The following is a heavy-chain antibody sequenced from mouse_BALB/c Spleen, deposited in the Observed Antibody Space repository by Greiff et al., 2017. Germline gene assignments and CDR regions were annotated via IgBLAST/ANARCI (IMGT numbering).Heavy chain of an antibody. J-gene: IGHJ1*01. CDR3: ARPVYYGSSYDWYFDV. CDR1: GYTFTDYN. D-gene: IGHD1-1*01. V-gene: IGHV1-18*01. CDR2: INPNNGGT. Sequence: VQLQQSGPELVKPGASVKIPCKASGYTFTDYNMDWVKQSHGKSLEWIGDINPNNGGTIYNQKFKGKATLTVDKSSSTAYMELRSLTSEDTAVYYCARPVYYGSSYDWYFDVWGAGTTVTVSS.